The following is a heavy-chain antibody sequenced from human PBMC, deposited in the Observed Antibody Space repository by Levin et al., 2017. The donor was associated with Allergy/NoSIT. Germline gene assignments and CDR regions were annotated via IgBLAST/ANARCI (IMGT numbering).Heavy chain of an antibody. V-gene: IGHV3-7*01. Sequence: GESLKISCAASGFTFSSYWMSWVRQAPGKGLEWVANIKQDGSEKYYVDSVKGRFTISRDNAKNSLYLQMNSLRAEDTAVYYCARDRELTTYYYYGMDVWGQGTTVTVSS. D-gene: IGHD1-26*01. CDR1: GFTFSSYW. J-gene: IGHJ6*02. CDR3: ARDRELTTYYYYGMDV. CDR2: IKQDGSEK.